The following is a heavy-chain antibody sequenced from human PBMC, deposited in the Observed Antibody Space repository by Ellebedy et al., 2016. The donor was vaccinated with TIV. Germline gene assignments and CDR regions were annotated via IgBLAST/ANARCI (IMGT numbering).Heavy chain of an antibody. D-gene: IGHD2-8*02. Sequence: GESLKISCKGSGYSFTSYWIGWVRQMPGKGLEWMGIIYPGDSDTRYSPSFQGQVTISADKSISTAYLQWSSLKASDTAMYYCARLGPGASWFTTWWNFDYWGQGTLVTVSS. CDR1: GYSFTSYW. CDR3: ARLGPGASWFTTWWNFDY. CDR2: IYPGDSDT. J-gene: IGHJ4*02. V-gene: IGHV5-51*01.